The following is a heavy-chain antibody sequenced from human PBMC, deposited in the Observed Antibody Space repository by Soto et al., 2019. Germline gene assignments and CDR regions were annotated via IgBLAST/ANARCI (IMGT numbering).Heavy chain of an antibody. CDR2: ISSSGST. CDR1: GGPISSSSYF. D-gene: IGHD4-17*01. CDR3: VRLQGNYGVFDY. V-gene: IGHV4-39*01. J-gene: IGHJ4*01. Sequence: QLQLQESGPGLVKPSETLSLTCTVSGGPISSSSYFWVWIRHPPGKGLEWIASISSSGSTYYNPALTSRVTLSVDTSKNQFSLKLTSVTAADTALYHCVRLQGNYGVFDYWGQGTLVTVSS.